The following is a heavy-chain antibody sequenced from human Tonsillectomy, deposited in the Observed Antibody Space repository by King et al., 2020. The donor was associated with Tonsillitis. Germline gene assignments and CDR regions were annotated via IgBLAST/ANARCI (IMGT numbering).Heavy chain of an antibody. CDR2: IYHSGST. V-gene: IGHV4-30-2*01. CDR1: GGSISSGGYS. D-gene: IGHD3-10*01. CDR3: ARVHYSGSGRYPRLNWFDP. J-gene: IGHJ5*02. Sequence: QLQESGSGLVKPSQTLSLTCAVSGGSISSGGYSWSWIRQPPGKGLEWIGYIYHSGSTYYNPSLKSRVTISLDMSKNQFSLKLRSVTAADTAVYYCARVHYSGSGRYPRLNWFDPWGQGTLVTVSS.